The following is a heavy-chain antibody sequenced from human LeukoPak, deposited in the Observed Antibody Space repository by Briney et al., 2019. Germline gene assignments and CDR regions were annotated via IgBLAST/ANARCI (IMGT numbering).Heavy chain of an antibody. Sequence: GGSLRLSCAASGFTFSSYWMSWVRQAPGKGLECVANIKEDGSEEYYVDSVKGRFSISRDNAKNSLYLQMNSLRAEDTAVYYCAKDNTIFGVSPFDPWGQGTLVTVSS. CDR1: GFTFSSYW. J-gene: IGHJ5*02. D-gene: IGHD3-3*01. V-gene: IGHV3-7*03. CDR2: IKEDGSEE. CDR3: AKDNTIFGVSPFDP.